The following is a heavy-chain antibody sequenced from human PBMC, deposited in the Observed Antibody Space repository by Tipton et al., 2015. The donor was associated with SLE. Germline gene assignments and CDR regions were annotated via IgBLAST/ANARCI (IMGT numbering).Heavy chain of an antibody. CDR2: IIPIFGTA. V-gene: IGHV1-69*13. J-gene: IGHJ2*01. Sequence: QSGPEVKKPGASVKVSCKASGYTFTSYGISWVRQAPGQGLEWMGRIIPIFGTANYAQKFQGRVTITADESTSTAYMELSSLRSEDTAVYYCAREPRITMIVVVGYFDLWGRGTLVTVSS. D-gene: IGHD3-22*01. CDR3: AREPRITMIVVVGYFDL. CDR1: GYTFTSYG.